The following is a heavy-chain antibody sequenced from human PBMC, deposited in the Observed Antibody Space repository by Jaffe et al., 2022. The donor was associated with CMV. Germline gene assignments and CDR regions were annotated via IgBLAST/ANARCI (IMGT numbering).Heavy chain of an antibody. CDR2: ISSSTTTI. CDR1: GFTFSDYY. CDR3: ASSYRGYDPIDY. J-gene: IGHJ4*02. D-gene: IGHD5-12*01. Sequence: QVQLVESGGGLVKPGGSLRLSCAASGFTFSDYYMSWIRQAPGKGLEWVSYISSSTTTIYYADSVKGRFTISRDNAKKSLYLQMNSLRAEDTAVYYCASSYRGYDPIDYWGQGTLVTVSS. V-gene: IGHV3-11*01.